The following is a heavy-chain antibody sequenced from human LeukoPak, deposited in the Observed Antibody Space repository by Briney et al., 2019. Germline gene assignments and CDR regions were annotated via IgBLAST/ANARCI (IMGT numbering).Heavy chain of an antibody. CDR1: SGSISTSNYY. J-gene: IGHJ4*02. CDR3: ARAGYYSFDY. Sequence: SETLSLTCTVSSGSISTSNYYWGWVRQPPGKALEWIGNIFYSGSTYYSPSLKSRVTISLDTSRNQFSLKLSSVTAADTAVYYCARAGYYSFDYWGQGTLVTVSS. D-gene: IGHD1-26*01. V-gene: IGHV4-39*07. CDR2: IFYSGST.